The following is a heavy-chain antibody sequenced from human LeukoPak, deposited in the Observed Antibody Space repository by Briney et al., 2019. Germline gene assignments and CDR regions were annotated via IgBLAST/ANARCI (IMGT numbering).Heavy chain of an antibody. J-gene: IGHJ4*02. CDR1: GDSISSGSYY. V-gene: IGHV4-61*01. Sequence: SETLSLTCSVSGDSISSGSYYWSWIRQPPGKGLEWIGYIYYSGSTNYNPSLKSRVTISVDTSKNQFSLKLSSVTAADTAVYYCASVKYCGGDCYALDYWGQGTLVTVSS. CDR3: ASVKYCGGDCYALDY. D-gene: IGHD2-21*02. CDR2: IYYSGST.